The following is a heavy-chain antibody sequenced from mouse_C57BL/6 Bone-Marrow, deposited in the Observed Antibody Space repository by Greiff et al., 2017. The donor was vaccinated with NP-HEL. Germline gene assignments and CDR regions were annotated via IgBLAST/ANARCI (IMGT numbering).Heavy chain of an antibody. CDR1: GYTFTSYW. CDR2: IDPSDSYT. J-gene: IGHJ4*01. CDR3: AREVYYRNYFYAMDY. D-gene: IGHD2-1*01. Sequence: QVQLQQPGAELVMPGASVKLSCKASGYTFTSYWMHWVKQRPGQGLEWIGEIDPSDSYTNYNQKFKGKSTLTVDKSSSTAYMQLSSLTSEDSAVYYCAREVYYRNYFYAMDYWGQGTSVTVSS. V-gene: IGHV1-69*01.